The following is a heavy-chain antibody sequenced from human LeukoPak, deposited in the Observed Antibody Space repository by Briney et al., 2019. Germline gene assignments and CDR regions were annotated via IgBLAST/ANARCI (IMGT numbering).Heavy chain of an antibody. CDR2: MNPNIGNT. D-gene: IGHD3-22*01. V-gene: IGHV1-8*01. J-gene: IGHJ6*02. CDR3: ARGCDSSGYYYVGYYYYGMDV. CDR1: GYTFTSYD. Sequence: RASVKVSCKASGYTFTSYDINWVRQATGQGLEWMGWMNPNIGNTGYAQKFQGRVTMTRNTSISTAYMELSSLRSEDTAVYYCARGCDSSGYYYVGYYYYGMDVWGQGTTVTVSS.